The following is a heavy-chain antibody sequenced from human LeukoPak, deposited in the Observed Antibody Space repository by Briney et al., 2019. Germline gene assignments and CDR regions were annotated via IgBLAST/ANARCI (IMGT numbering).Heavy chain of an antibody. J-gene: IGHJ4*02. D-gene: IGHD1-26*01. CDR2: ISGSGGST. CDR3: ANPGSCSGSYYFPFDY. CDR1: GFTFSSYA. Sequence: GGSLRLSCAASGFTFSSYAMSWVRQAPGKGLEWVSAISGSGGSTYYADSVKGRFTISRDNSKNTLYLQMDSLRAEDTAVYYCANPGSCSGSYYFPFDYWGQGTLVTVSS. V-gene: IGHV3-23*01.